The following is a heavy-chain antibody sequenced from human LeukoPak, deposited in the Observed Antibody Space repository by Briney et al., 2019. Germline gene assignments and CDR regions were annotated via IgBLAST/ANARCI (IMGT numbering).Heavy chain of an antibody. CDR2: ISGSGGLK. J-gene: IGHJ4*02. V-gene: IGHV3-23*01. D-gene: IGHD6-19*01. CDR3: AKRGRTIAVAGMMDF. Sequence: GSLRLSCEASGFTFSNYAMSWVRQTPGKEPEWLAGISGSGGLKYYADSVKGRLSISRDNSKNTLVVELNSLRVEDSAFYYCAKRGRTIAVAGMMDFWGQGTLVSVSS. CDR1: GFTFSNYA.